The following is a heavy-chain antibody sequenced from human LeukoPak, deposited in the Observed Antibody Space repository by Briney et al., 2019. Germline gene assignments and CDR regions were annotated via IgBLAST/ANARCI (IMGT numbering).Heavy chain of an antibody. CDR1: GASISTSSYY. Sequence: SETLSLTCTVSGASISTSSYYWGWIRQPPGKGLEWIGYIYYSGSTNYNPSLKSRVTISVDTSKNQFSLKLSFVTAADTAVYYCARVRYLWFGEGIYYYYYMDVWGKGTTVTISS. V-gene: IGHV4-61*05. CDR3: ARVRYLWFGEGIYYYYYMDV. D-gene: IGHD3-10*01. J-gene: IGHJ6*03. CDR2: IYYSGST.